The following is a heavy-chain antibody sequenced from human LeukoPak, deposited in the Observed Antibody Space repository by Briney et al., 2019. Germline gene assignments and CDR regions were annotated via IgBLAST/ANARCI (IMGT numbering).Heavy chain of an antibody. D-gene: IGHD3-22*01. CDR1: GFTFTSNA. V-gene: IGHV3-23*01. J-gene: IGHJ4*02. CDR2: ITAAGDTT. CDR3: AKAYGTNGYYQLPIDF. Sequence: PGGSLRLSCAASGFTFTSNAMTWVRQAPGKGLECVSAITAAGDTTYYADSVKGRFTISRDNFRNTLYLQWNNLRAEDTALYYCAKAYGTNGYYQLPIDFWGQGTLVTVSS.